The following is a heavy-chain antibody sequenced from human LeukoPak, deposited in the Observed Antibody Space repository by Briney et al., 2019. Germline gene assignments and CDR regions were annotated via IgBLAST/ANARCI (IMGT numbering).Heavy chain of an antibody. V-gene: IGHV3-33*05. CDR2: IQHDGSKQ. CDR3: ARDSYGDYLPPDY. J-gene: IGHJ4*02. D-gene: IGHD4-17*01. Sequence: GGSLRLSCAASGFTFSYYGMHWVRQVPGKGLEWVAGIQHDGSKQYYGDSVKGRFTISRDNSENRLYLQMNSLRAEDTAVYYCARDSYGDYLPPDYWGQGTLVTVSS. CDR1: GFTFSYYG.